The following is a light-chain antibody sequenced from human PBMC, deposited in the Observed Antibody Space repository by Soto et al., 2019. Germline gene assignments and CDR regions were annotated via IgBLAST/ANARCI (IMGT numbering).Light chain of an antibody. V-gene: IGKV3D-20*02. CDR3: QQRSNWPIT. J-gene: IGKJ5*01. CDR2: GAS. Sequence: IVWTLSPGTLSLSPRERAALSCMASQSVSNNYLAWYQQKPGQAPRLLIYGASNRATGIPDRFSGSGSGTDVTLTISRLEPEDFAVYYCQQRSNWPITVGQGTRLEIK. CDR1: QSVSNNY.